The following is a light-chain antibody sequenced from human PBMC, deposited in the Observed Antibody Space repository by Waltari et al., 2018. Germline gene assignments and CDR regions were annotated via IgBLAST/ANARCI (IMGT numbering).Light chain of an antibody. CDR3: SSYTSTSAIV. CDR1: SRGVGGYNY. Sequence: QSALTQPASVSGSPGQSITISCTGTSRGVGGYNYVSWYQHHPGKAPKLMIFDVTRWPSGVSNRFSGSKSGNTASLTISGLQAEDEADYYCSSYTSTSAIVFGGGTKVTVL. V-gene: IGLV2-14*03. J-gene: IGLJ2*01. CDR2: DVT.